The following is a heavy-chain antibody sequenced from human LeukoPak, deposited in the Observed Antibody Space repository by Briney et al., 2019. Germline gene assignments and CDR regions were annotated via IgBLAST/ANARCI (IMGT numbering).Heavy chain of an antibody. V-gene: IGHV4-34*01. CDR3: ARARITMVRGVRYFDY. Sequence: SETLSLTRAVYGGSFSGYYWSWIRQPPGKGLEWIGEINHSGSTNYNPSLKSRVTISVDTSKNQFSLKLSSVTAADTAVYYCARARITMVRGVRYFDYWGQGTLVTVSS. D-gene: IGHD3-10*01. CDR2: INHSGST. J-gene: IGHJ4*02. CDR1: GGSFSGYY.